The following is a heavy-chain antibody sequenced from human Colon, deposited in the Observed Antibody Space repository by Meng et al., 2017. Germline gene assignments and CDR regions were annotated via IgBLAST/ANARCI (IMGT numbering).Heavy chain of an antibody. CDR1: GDSFSSNTW. J-gene: IGHJ5*02. Sequence: GLGPGRVKPWVTVSLTCKFSGDSFSSNTWRRGARPPPEGRVGWIGNIYIRGNANYNQTLQGRVDITADKSTNQFYMGLICVTAADTAVYYCGRVQGRELIDHWGQGTLVTVSS. CDR3: GRVQGRELIDH. D-gene: IGHD1-7*01. V-gene: IGHV4-4*02. CDR2: IYIRGNA.